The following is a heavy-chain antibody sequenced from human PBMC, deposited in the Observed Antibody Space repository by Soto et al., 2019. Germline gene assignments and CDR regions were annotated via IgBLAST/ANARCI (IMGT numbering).Heavy chain of an antibody. J-gene: IGHJ6*02. CDR2: INAGSGNT. Sequence: ASVKVSCKASGYTFTSYGIHWVRQAPGQRLEWTGWINAGSGNTKYSEKLQGRVTITRDTSASTAYLERSSLGSEDTAVYYCARDPNDSSAYYHHYCYGMDVWGQGTTVTVSS. D-gene: IGHD3-22*01. V-gene: IGHV1-3*01. CDR1: GYTFTSYG. CDR3: ARDPNDSSAYYHHYCYGMDV.